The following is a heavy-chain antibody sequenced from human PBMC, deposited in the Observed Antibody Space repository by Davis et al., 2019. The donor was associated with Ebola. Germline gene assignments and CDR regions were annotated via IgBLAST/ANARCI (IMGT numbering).Heavy chain of an antibody. Sequence: AESLCLSCAVYGGSFSGYYWSWIRQPPGKGLEWIGERNHSGSTNYNPSLKSRVTISVDTSKNQFSLKLSSVTAADTAVYSWARARRQQLVFGHYYYGMDVWGQGTTVTGAS. CDR2: RNHSGST. CDR1: GGSFSGYY. D-gene: IGHD6-13*01. V-gene: IGHV4-34*01. CDR3: ARARRQQLVFGHYYYGMDV. J-gene: IGHJ6*02.